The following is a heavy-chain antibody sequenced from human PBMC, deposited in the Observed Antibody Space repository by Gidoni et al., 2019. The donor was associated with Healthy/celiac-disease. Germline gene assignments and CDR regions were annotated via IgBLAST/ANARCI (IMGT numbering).Heavy chain of an antibody. D-gene: IGHD3-22*01. CDR3: AKDQYETSPHGEYGMDV. CDR2: ISWDGGST. J-gene: IGHJ6*02. V-gene: IGHV3-43*01. Sequence: VSLISWDGGSTYYADSVKGRFTISRDNSKNSLYLQMNSLRTEDTALYYCAKDQYETSPHGEYGMDVWGQGTTVTVSS.